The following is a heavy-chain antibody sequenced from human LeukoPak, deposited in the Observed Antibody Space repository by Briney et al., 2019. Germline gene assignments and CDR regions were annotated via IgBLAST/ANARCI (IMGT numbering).Heavy chain of an antibody. J-gene: IGHJ2*01. D-gene: IGHD3-22*01. V-gene: IGHV4-4*08. Sequence: PSETLSLTCTVSGGSMFSYYWNWLRQPPGKGLEWIGYIYSSGITNYSPSLRSRGTISVAPSRNHFSLRLTSATSEDPALFYCSRRAYYDSSGYNPTSGYFDLWGRGTLVTVSS. CDR2: IYSSGIT. CDR1: GGSMFSYY. CDR3: SRRAYYDSSGYNPTSGYFDL.